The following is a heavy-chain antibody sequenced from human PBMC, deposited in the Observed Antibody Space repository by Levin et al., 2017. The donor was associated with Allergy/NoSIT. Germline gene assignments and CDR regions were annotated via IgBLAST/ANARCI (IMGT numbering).Heavy chain of an antibody. Sequence: GGSLRLSCAASGFTFSSYGMHWVRQAPGKGLEWVAVIWYDGSNKYYADSVKGRFTISRDNSKNTLYLQMNSLRAEDTAVYYCARSIAARPCDYWGQGTLVTVSS. CDR1: GFTFSSYG. J-gene: IGHJ4*02. CDR2: IWYDGSNK. CDR3: ARSIAARPCDY. D-gene: IGHD6-6*01. V-gene: IGHV3-33*01.